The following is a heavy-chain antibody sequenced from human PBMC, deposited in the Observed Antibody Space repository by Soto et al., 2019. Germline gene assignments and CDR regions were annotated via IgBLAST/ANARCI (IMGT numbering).Heavy chain of an antibody. CDR2: IDPGSGRA. CDR3: TRDLNGGNPFDY. V-gene: IGHV1-3*01. Sequence: QVQLVQSGAEVKKPGASVRVSCKPSGYTLTNYAIHWVRQAAGPSLEWLAWIDPGSGRATYSQNVQGRIIVTRDNSAPTLYMDLNSLTSEATAVYFCTRDLNGGNPFDYWGHGALVTVSS. J-gene: IGHJ4*01. D-gene: IGHD2-8*01. CDR1: GYTLTNYA.